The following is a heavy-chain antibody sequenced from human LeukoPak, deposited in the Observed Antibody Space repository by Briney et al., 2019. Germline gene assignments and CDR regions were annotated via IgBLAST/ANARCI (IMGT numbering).Heavy chain of an antibody. Sequence: PGGSLRLSYAASGFTFSSYAMTWVCQAPGKGLEWVSAISGSGGSSYYADSVKGRFTISRDNSKNTLYLQMNSLRAEDTAVYYCAKGGLSITIFGVVINWFDPWGQGTLVTVSS. CDR2: ISGSGGSS. V-gene: IGHV3-23*01. CDR1: GFTFSSYA. D-gene: IGHD3-3*01. J-gene: IGHJ5*02. CDR3: AKGGLSITIFGVVINWFDP.